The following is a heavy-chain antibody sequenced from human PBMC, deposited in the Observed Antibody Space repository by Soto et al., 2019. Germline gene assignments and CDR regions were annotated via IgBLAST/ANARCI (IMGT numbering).Heavy chain of an antibody. CDR2: ISYDGSNK. V-gene: IGHV3-30*18. CDR1: GFTFSSYV. CDR3: AKDAPYYYDSSGYYGPFDY. J-gene: IGHJ4*02. D-gene: IGHD3-22*01. Sequence: GGSLRLSCAASGFTFSSYVIHWVRQSPGKGLEWVALISYDGSNKYYADSVKGRFTISRDNSKNTLYLQMNSLRAEDTAMYYCAKDAPYYYDSSGYYGPFDYWGQGTLVTVSS.